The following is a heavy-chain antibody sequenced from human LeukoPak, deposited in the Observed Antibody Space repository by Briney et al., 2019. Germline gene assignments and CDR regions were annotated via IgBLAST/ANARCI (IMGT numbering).Heavy chain of an antibody. CDR3: ARDRGPLRFLEWLPRNWYFDL. CDR2: INSDGSST. D-gene: IGHD3-3*01. Sequence: PGGSLRLSCAASGFTFSSYWMHWVRQAPGKGLVWVSRINSDGSSTSYADSVKGRFTISRDNAKNTLYLQMNSLRAEDTAVYYCARDRGPLRFLEWLPRNWYFDLWGRGTLVTVSS. V-gene: IGHV3-74*01. J-gene: IGHJ2*01. CDR1: GFTFSSYW.